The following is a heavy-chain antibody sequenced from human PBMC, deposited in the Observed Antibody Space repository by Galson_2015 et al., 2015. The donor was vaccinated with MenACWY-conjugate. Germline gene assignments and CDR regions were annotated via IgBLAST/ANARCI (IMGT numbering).Heavy chain of an antibody. J-gene: IGHJ4*02. CDR1: GFTFSSYG. Sequence: SLRLSCAASGFTFSSYGMHWVRQAPGKGLEWVAFIRYDGSNKYYADSVKGRFTISRDNSKNTLYLQMNSLGAEDTAVYYCAKGVARSSHNDYWGQGTLVTVSS. CDR2: IRYDGSNK. CDR3: AKGVARSSHNDY. D-gene: IGHD6-6*01. V-gene: IGHV3-30*02.